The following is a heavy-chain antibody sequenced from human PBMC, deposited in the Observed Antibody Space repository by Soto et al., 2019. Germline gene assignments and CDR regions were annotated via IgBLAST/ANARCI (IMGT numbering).Heavy chain of an antibody. J-gene: IGHJ4*02. D-gene: IGHD2-2*01. CDR3: KKQGGNQHLDE. CDR1: GYNFSSYF. V-gene: IGHV5-10-1*01. CDR2: IDPIDSYT. Sequence: GDSRNISCKSSGYNFSSYFSNFVRQKPGKGLEWMVRIDPIDSYTNYSPSFQGHVTISADKSISTAYLQWSSLKASDTAMYYCKKQGGNQHLDEWGQRTLVTVSS.